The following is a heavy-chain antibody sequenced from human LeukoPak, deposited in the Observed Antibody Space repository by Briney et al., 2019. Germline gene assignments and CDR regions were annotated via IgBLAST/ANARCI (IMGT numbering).Heavy chain of an antibody. V-gene: IGHV6-1*01. D-gene: IGHD5-24*01. CDR2: TYYLSKWYN. Sequence: SQTLSLTCAISGDSVSTNSAAWNWMRQSPSRGLEWLGRTYYLSKWYNEYATSVKSRITINPDTSRNHFFLQLNSVSPEDTAVYYCARWQHGPRYFDYWGQGTLVSVSS. J-gene: IGHJ4*02. CDR1: GDSVSTNSAA. CDR3: ARWQHGPRYFDY.